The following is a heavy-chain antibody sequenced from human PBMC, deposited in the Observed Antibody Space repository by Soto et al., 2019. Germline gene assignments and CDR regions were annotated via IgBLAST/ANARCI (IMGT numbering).Heavy chain of an antibody. CDR2: IYYSGST. V-gene: IGHV4-39*07. CDR1: GGSISSSSYY. J-gene: IGHJ4*02. CDR3: ARVRAAAGARFDY. Sequence: PSETLSLTCTVSGGSISSSSYYWGWISQPPGKGLEWIGSIYYSGSTYYNPSLKSRVTISVDTSKNQFSLKLSSVTAADTAVYYCARVRAAAGARFDYWGQGTLVTVSS. D-gene: IGHD6-13*01.